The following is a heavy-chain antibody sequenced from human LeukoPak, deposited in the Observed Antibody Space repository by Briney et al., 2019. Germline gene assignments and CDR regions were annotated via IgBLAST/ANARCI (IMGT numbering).Heavy chain of an antibody. D-gene: IGHD3-10*01. CDR2: IIPIFGTA. J-gene: IGHJ4*02. Sequence: SATVSCTASGGTFSSYAISWVRQAPGQGLEWMGGIIPIFGTANYAQRFQGRVTITTDESTSTAYMELSSLRSEDTAVYYCASLYYYGSGSTTLDYWGQGTLVTVSS. V-gene: IGHV1-69*05. CDR3: ASLYYYGSGSTTLDY. CDR1: GGTFSSYA.